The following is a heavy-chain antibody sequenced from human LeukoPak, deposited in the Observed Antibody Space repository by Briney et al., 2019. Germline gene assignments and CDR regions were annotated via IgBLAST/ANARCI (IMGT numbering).Heavy chain of an antibody. CDR2: IYTSGST. Sequence: SETLSLTCTVSGGSISSGSYYWSWIRQPAGKGLEWIGRIYTSGSTNYNPSLKSRVTISVDTSKNQFSLKLSSVTAADTAVYYCARGIAMAGLMRPFDYWGQGTLVTVSS. CDR3: ARGIAMAGLMRPFDY. D-gene: IGHD6-19*01. V-gene: IGHV4-61*02. CDR1: GGSISSGSYY. J-gene: IGHJ4*02.